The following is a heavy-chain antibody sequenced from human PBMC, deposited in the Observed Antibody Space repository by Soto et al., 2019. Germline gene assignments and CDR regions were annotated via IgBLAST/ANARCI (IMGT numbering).Heavy chain of an antibody. Sequence: PGESLKISCKGSGYSFTSYWISWVRQMPGKGLEWMGRIDPSDSYTNYSPSFQGHVTISADKSISTAYLQWSSLKASDTAMYYCARDLSSNYYYYGMDVWGQGTTVTVSS. D-gene: IGHD3-10*02. V-gene: IGHV5-10-1*01. CDR1: GYSFTSYW. J-gene: IGHJ6*02. CDR2: IDPSDSYT. CDR3: ARDLSSNYYYYGMDV.